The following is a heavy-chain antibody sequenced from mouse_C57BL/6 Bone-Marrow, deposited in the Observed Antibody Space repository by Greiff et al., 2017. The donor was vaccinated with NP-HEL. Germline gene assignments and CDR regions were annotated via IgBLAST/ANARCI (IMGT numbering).Heavy chain of an antibody. CDR2: IDPEDGDT. CDR3: TTYYSNSWFAY. J-gene: IGHJ3*01. D-gene: IGHD2-5*01. V-gene: IGHV14-1*01. CDR1: GFNIKDYY. Sequence: VQLQQSGAELLRPGASVKLSCTASGFNIKDYYMHWVKQRPEQGLEWIGRIDPEDGDTEYAPKFQGKATMTADTSSNTAYLQLSSLTSEDTAVYYCTTYYSNSWFAYWGQGTLVTVSA.